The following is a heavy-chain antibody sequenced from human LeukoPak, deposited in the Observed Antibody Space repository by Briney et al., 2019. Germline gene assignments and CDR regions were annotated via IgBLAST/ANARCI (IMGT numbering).Heavy chain of an antibody. Sequence: GASVKVSCKASGYTFTTYYLHWVRQAPGQGLEWMGFINPSGGSTSYAQKFQGRVTMTRDTSTSTVYMELSSLRSEDRAVYYCARNYDSGFDYWGQGTLVTVSS. CDR1: GYTFTTYY. J-gene: IGHJ4*02. V-gene: IGHV1-46*01. D-gene: IGHD3-22*01. CDR3: ARNYDSGFDY. CDR2: INPSGGST.